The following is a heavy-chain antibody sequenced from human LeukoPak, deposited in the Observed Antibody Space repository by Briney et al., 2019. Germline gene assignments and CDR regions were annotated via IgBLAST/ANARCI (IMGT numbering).Heavy chain of an antibody. CDR2: IYYSGDT. J-gene: IGHJ4*02. CDR3: ARRECSGNSCYMDY. V-gene: IGHV4-39*01. D-gene: IGHD2-15*01. CDR1: GGSIRSSSSSYY. Sequence: SETLSLTCTVSGGSIRSSSSSYYWGWIRQPPGEGLEWIGSIYYSGDTYYNPSLKSRVTLSVDTSRNQFSLKLSSVTAADTAVYYCARRECSGNSCYMDYWGQGTLVIVSS.